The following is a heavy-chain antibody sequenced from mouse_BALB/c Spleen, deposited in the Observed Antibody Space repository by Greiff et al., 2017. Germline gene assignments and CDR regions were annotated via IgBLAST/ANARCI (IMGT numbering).Heavy chain of an antibody. V-gene: IGHV5-6*01. J-gene: IGHJ4*01. CDR1: GFTFSSYG. D-gene: IGHD1-1*01. Sequence: EVQLVESGGGLVQPGGSLKLSCAASGFTFSSYGMSWVRQTPDKRLELVATISSGGSYTYYPDSVKGRFTISRDNAKNTLYLQMSSLRSEDTAMYYCARQTTVDAMDYWGQGTSVTVSS. CDR2: ISSGGSYT. CDR3: ARQTTVDAMDY.